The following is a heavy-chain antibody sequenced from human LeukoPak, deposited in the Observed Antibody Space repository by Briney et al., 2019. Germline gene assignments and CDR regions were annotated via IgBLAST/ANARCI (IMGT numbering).Heavy chain of an antibody. D-gene: IGHD3-9*01. Sequence: GGSLRLSCAASGFTFSSYAVHWVRQAPGKGLEWVAVISYDGSDKYYADSVKGRFSISRDNSKNTLYLQMNNLRAEDTAVYYCAGSDTTGYSPREWDYWYFDLWGRGTLVTVSS. J-gene: IGHJ2*01. CDR1: GFTFSSYA. V-gene: IGHV3-30*04. CDR3: AGSDTTGYSPREWDYWYFDL. CDR2: ISYDGSDK.